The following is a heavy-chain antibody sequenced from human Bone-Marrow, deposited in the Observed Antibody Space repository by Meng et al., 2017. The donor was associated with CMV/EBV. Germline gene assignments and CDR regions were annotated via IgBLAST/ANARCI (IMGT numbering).Heavy chain of an antibody. D-gene: IGHD6-6*01. CDR1: GFTFSSSG. V-gene: IGHV3-30*02. Sequence: GGSLRLSCAASGFTFSSSGMHWVRQATGKGLEWVAFIRYDASDRYHADSVKGRFTISRDNSKNTLYLQMNSLRAEDTAVYYCARDGYSSSFFDYWGQGTLVTVSS. CDR2: IRYDASDR. CDR3: ARDGYSSSFFDY. J-gene: IGHJ4*02.